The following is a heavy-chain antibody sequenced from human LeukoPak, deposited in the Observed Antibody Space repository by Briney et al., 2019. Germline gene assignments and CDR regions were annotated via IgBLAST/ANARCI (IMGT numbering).Heavy chain of an antibody. D-gene: IGHD3-9*01. CDR3: AKDFSLRYFDWLCDY. V-gene: IGHV3-30*18. Sequence: GGSLRLSCAASGFTFSSYGMHWVRQAPGKGLEWVAVISYDGSNKYYADSVKGRFTISRDNSKDTLYLQMNSLRAEDTAVYYCAKDFSLRYFDWLCDYWGQGTLVTVSS. CDR2: ISYDGSNK. CDR1: GFTFSSYG. J-gene: IGHJ4*02.